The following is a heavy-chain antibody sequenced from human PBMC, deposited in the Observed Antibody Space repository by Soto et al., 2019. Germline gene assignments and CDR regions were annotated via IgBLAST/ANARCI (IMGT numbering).Heavy chain of an antibody. CDR3: ASLGDDILTGYPDDYYYYGMDV. CDR2: IFYSGST. Sequence: PSETLSLTCTVSGGSISSSSYYWGWIRQPPGKGLEWIGSIFYSGSTYYNPSLKSRVTISVDTSKNQFSLKLSSVTAADTAVYYCASLGDDILTGYPDDYYYYGMDVWGQGTTVTVSS. CDR1: GGSISSSSYY. V-gene: IGHV4-39*01. J-gene: IGHJ6*02. D-gene: IGHD3-9*01.